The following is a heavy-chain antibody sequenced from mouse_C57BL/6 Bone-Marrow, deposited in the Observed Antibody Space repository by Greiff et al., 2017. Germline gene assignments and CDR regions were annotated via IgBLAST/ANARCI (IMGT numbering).Heavy chain of an antibody. CDR1: GFTFSSYA. Sequence: EVMLVESGGGLVKPGGSLKLSCAASGFTFSSYAMSWVRQTPEKRLEWVATISDGGSYTYYPDNVKGRFTISRDNAKNNLYLQISHLKSEDTAMYYCARAFITTVVPFDYWGQGTTLTVSS. V-gene: IGHV5-4*03. CDR2: ISDGGSYT. J-gene: IGHJ2*01. D-gene: IGHD1-1*01. CDR3: ARAFITTVVPFDY.